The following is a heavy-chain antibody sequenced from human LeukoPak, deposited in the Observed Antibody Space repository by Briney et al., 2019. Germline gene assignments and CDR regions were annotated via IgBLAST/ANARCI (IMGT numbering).Heavy chain of an antibody. CDR1: GDSIGTYF. V-gene: IGHV4-59*08. J-gene: IGHJ4*02. CDR2: IHYTGNT. CDR3: ARQAQYTFGYYYFDY. Sequence: PSETLSLTCSVPGDSIGTYFWSWIRQPPGKGLEWVGYIHYTGNTNYSPSLKSRVTISVDTSKNQFSLNLISVTAADTAVYYCARQAQYTFGYYYFDYWGLGTLVTVSS. D-gene: IGHD5-18*01.